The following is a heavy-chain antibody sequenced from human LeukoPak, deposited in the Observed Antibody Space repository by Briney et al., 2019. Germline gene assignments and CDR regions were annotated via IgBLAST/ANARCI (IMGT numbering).Heavy chain of an antibody. V-gene: IGHV6-1*01. Sequence: SQTLSLTCAISGDSVSSNSAAWNWIRQSPSRGLEWLGRTYYRSKWYNDYAVSVKNRVTINPDTSKNHFSLQLNSVTPEDTAVYYCARSGYCSRTSCYSGFDYWGQGTLVTVSS. J-gene: IGHJ4*02. D-gene: IGHD2-2*01. CDR3: ARSGYCSRTSCYSGFDY. CDR1: GDSVSSNSAA. CDR2: TYYRSKWYN.